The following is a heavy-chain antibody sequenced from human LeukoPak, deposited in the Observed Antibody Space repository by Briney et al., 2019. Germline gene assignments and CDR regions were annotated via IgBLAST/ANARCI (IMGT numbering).Heavy chain of an antibody. V-gene: IGHV3-23*01. CDR3: AKGPLLWD. Sequence: GGSLRLSCAASGFTFSSSAMSWVRQAPGKGLEWVSSISGSGGSPYYADSVKGRFIISRDNSKNTLYLQMNSLRAEGTAVYYCAKGPLLWDWGQGTLVTVSS. CDR2: ISGSGGSP. J-gene: IGHJ4*02. CDR1: GFTFSSSA. D-gene: IGHD2/OR15-2a*01.